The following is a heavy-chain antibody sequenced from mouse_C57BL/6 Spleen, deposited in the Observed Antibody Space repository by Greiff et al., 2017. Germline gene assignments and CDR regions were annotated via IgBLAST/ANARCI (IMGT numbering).Heavy chain of an antibody. J-gene: IGHJ4*01. CDR1: GFTFSDYY. D-gene: IGHD1-1*01. CDR2: INYDGSST. V-gene: IGHV5-16*01. CDR3: AREGGRGAMDY. Sequence: DVQLVESEGGLVQPGSSMKLSCTASGFTFSDYYMAWVRQVPEKGLEWVANINYDGSSTYYLDSLKSRFIISRDNAKNILYLQMSSLKSEDTATYYCAREGGRGAMDYWGQGTSVTVSS.